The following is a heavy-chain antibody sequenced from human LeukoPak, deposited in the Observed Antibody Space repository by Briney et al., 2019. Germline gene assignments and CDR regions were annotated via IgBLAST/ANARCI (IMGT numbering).Heavy chain of an antibody. J-gene: IGHJ4*02. CDR2: IYYSGST. CDR1: GVSISSYY. D-gene: IGHD5-18*01. V-gene: IGHV4-59*01. CDR3: ARYSYGGYYFDY. Sequence: SGTLSLTCTASGVSISSYYWSWIRQPPGKELEWIGYIYYSGSTNYNPSLKSRVTISVDTSKNQFSLNLSSVTAADTAVYYCARYSYGGYYFDYWGQGTLVTVSS.